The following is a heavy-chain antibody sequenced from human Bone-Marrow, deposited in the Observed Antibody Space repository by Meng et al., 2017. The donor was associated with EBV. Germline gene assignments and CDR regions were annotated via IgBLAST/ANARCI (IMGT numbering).Heavy chain of an antibody. CDR3: AREYIDAWFDP. V-gene: IGHV3-11*01. J-gene: IGHJ5*02. CDR2: ISSSGSTI. D-gene: IGHD3-9*01. CDR1: GFTFSDYY. Sequence: QVKRVVVGGGLVKPGGSLRLSCASSGFTFSDYYRSWIRQAPGKGLEWVSYISSSGSTIYYADSVKGRFTISRDNAKNSLYLQMNSLRAEDTAVYYCAREYIDAWFDPWGQGTLVTVSS.